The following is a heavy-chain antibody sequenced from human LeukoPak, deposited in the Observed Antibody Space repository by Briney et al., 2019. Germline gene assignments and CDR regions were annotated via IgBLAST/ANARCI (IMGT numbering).Heavy chain of an antibody. Sequence: GGSLRLSRAASGFTFSSYSMNWVRQAPGKGLEWVSSISSSSSYIYYADSVKGRFTISRDNAKNSLYLQMNSLRAEDTAVYYCAELGITMIGGVWGKGTTVTISS. CDR2: ISSSSSYI. V-gene: IGHV3-21*01. CDR3: AELGITMIGGV. J-gene: IGHJ6*04. CDR1: GFTFSSYS. D-gene: IGHD3-10*02.